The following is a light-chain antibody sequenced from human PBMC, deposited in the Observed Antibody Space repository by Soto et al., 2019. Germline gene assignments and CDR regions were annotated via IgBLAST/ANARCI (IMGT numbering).Light chain of an antibody. V-gene: IGKV3-20*01. J-gene: IGKJ1*01. CDR2: GAS. CDR3: QQYDSSLTWT. CDR1: QSVSSSY. Sequence: EIVLTQSPGTLSLSPGERATRSCRASQSVSSSYLAWYQQKPGQAPRLLIYGASSRATGIPDRFSGSGSGTDFTLTISRLEPEDFAVYYCQQYDSSLTWTFGQGTKADIK.